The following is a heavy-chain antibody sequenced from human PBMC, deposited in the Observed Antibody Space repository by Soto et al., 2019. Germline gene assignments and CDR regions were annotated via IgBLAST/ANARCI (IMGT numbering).Heavy chain of an antibody. D-gene: IGHD2-2*01. CDR1: GYVSPNGYH. CDR2: ISHSGDT. CDR3: TRIYCTTTSCLLNGMDV. Sequence: SETLSHTCAVSGYVSPNGYHGGWIRHPPGKELEWIGTISHSGDTYYNPSLKSRVTISIDTAKNHLSLILSSVTAADTATYYCTRIYCTTTSCLLNGMDVWGQGTTVT. J-gene: IGHJ6*02. V-gene: IGHV4-38-2*01.